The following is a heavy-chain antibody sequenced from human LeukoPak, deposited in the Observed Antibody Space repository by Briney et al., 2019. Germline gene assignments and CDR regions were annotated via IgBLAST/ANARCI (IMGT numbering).Heavy chain of an antibody. J-gene: IGHJ5*02. CDR3: ARALGYCSSTSCYSYWFDP. Sequence: SETLSLTCTVSGGSVSSGSYYWSWIRQPPGKGLEWIGYIYYSGSTNYKPSLKSRVTISVDTSKNQFSLKLSSVTAADTAVYYCARALGYCSSTSCYSYWFDPWGQGTLVTVSS. V-gene: IGHV4-61*01. CDR2: IYYSGST. D-gene: IGHD2-2*01. CDR1: GGSVSSGSYY.